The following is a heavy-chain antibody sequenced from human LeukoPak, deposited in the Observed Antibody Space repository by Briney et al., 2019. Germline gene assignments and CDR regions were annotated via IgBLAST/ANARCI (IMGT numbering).Heavy chain of an antibody. CDR1: GGSFSGYY. CDR3: ARYDDSGSYFDY. D-gene: IGHD3-10*01. V-gene: IGHV4-34*01. CDR2: INHSGST. Sequence: PSETLSLTCAVYGGSFSGYYWSWIRQPPGKGLEWIGEINHSGSTNYNPSLKSRVTISVDTSKNQFSLKLSSVTAADTAVYYCARYDDSGSYFDYWGQGTLVTVSS. J-gene: IGHJ4*02.